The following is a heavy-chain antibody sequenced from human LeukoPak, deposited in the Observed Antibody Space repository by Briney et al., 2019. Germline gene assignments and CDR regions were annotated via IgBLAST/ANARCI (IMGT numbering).Heavy chain of an antibody. CDR1: GGTFSSYA. Sequence: SVKVSCKASGGTFSSYAISWVRQAPGQGLEWMGGIIPIFGTANYAQKFQGRVTITADESTSTACMELSSLRSEDTAVYYCASSYCSSTSCYVPYNWFDPWGQGTLVTVSS. J-gene: IGHJ5*02. V-gene: IGHV1-69*13. CDR2: IIPIFGTA. CDR3: ASSYCSSTSCYVPYNWFDP. D-gene: IGHD2-2*01.